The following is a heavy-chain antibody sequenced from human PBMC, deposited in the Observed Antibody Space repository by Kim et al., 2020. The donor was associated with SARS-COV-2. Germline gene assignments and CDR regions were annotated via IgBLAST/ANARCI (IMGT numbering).Heavy chain of an antibody. CDR2: IIPIFGTA. Sequence: SVKVSCKASGGTFSSYAISWVRQAPGQGLEWMGGIIPIFGTANYAQKFQGRVTITADESTSTAYMELSSLRSEDTAVYYCASLPIGYGSGSLLGYYGMDVWGQGTTVTVSS. D-gene: IGHD3-10*01. CDR1: GGTFSSYA. J-gene: IGHJ6*02. CDR3: ASLPIGYGSGSLLGYYGMDV. V-gene: IGHV1-69*13.